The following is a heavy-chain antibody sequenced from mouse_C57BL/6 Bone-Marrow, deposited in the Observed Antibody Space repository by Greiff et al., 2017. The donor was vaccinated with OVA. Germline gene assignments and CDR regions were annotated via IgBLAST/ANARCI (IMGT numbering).Heavy chain of an antibody. Sequence: EVMLVESGGGLVQPGGSLKLSCAASGFTFSDYYMYWVRQTPEKRLEWVAYISNGGGSNYYPDTVKGRFTISRDNAKNPLYLKMSRLKSEDTAMYYCARQRYGSSYGYFDYWGQGTTLTVSS. CDR3: ARQRYGSSYGYFDY. CDR2: ISNGGGSN. J-gene: IGHJ2*01. CDR1: GFTFSDYY. V-gene: IGHV5-12*01. D-gene: IGHD1-1*01.